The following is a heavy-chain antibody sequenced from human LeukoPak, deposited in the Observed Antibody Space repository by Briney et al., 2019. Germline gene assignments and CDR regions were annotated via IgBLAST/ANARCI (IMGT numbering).Heavy chain of an antibody. Sequence: SETLSLTCTVSGGSINSYYWSWIRQPPGKGLEWIGYIYYSGSTNYNPSLKSRVTISVDTSKNQFSLKLSSATAADTAVYYCARVARGLGVTTVSRRGGYFDYWGQGTLVTVSS. CDR3: ARVARGLGVTTVSRRGGYFDY. J-gene: IGHJ4*02. CDR1: GGSINSYY. CDR2: IYYSGST. D-gene: IGHD4-17*01. V-gene: IGHV4-59*01.